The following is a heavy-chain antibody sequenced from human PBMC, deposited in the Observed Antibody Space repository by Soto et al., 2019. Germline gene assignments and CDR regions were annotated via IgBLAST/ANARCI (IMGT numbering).Heavy chain of an antibody. CDR2: IDGVGTGT. CDR3: AMVFEY. V-gene: IGHV3-74*01. CDR1: GFTFTNYW. D-gene: IGHD2-15*01. J-gene: IGHJ4*02. Sequence: GGSLRLSCAASGFTFTNYWMHWVRQVPGKGLVWVSRIDGVGTGTSYSDSVRGRFTISRDNAENTLYLQMNSLRAEDTAVYYCAMVFEYWGQGTLVTVSS.